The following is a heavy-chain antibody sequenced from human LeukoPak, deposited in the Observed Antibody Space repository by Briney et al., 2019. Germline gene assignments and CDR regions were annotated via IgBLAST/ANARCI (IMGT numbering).Heavy chain of an antibody. CDR3: ARDLGYYGSGIRSFDY. Sequence: GGSLRLSCAASGFTFSSYSMNWVRQAPGKGLEWVSSMSSSSSYIYYADSVKGRFTISRDNAKNSLYLQMNSLRAEDTAVYYCARDLGYYGSGIRSFDYWGQGTLVTVSS. CDR2: MSSSSSYI. V-gene: IGHV3-21*01. J-gene: IGHJ4*02. CDR1: GFTFSSYS. D-gene: IGHD3-10*01.